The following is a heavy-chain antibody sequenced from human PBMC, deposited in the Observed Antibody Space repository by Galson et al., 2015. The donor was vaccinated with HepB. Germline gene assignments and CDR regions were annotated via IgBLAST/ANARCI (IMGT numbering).Heavy chain of an antibody. D-gene: IGHD3-3*01. CDR1: GFTFSSYA. CDR3: AKDTPPYYDFWSGYDYFDY. Sequence: SLRLSCAASGFTFSSYAMSWVRQAPGKGLEWVSAISGSGGSTYYADSVKGRFTISRDNSKNTLYLQMNSLRAEDTAVYYCAKDTPPYYDFWSGYDYFDYWGQGTLVTVSS. J-gene: IGHJ4*02. CDR2: ISGSGGST. V-gene: IGHV3-23*01.